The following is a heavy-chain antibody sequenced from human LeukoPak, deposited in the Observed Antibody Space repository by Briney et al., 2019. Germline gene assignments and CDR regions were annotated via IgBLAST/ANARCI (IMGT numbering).Heavy chain of an antibody. CDR1: GFTFGDYA. D-gene: IGHD1-1*01. J-gene: IGHJ4*02. CDR3: VRDIGWVRAEIDH. V-gene: IGHV3-9*01. Sequence: GGSLRLSCAASGFTFGDYAMHWVRQAPGKGLEWVSGISWNSDSIGYADSVKGRFTISRDNAKNSLYLQMNSLRAEDTAVYYCVRDIGWVRAEIDHWGQGTLVTVSS. CDR2: ISWNSDSI.